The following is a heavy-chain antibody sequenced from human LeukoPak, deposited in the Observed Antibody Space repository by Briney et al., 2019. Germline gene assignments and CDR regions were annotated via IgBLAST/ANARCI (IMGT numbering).Heavy chain of an antibody. D-gene: IGHD3-22*01. CDR2: IYYSGST. Sequence: SETLSLTCTVSGSSISSYYWSWIRQPPGKGLEWIGYIYYSGSTNYNPSLKSRVTISVDTSKNQFSLKLSSVTAADTAVYYCAREYGDDSSGYSHFDYWGQGTLVTVSS. CDR1: GSSISSYY. V-gene: IGHV4-59*01. J-gene: IGHJ4*02. CDR3: AREYGDDSSGYSHFDY.